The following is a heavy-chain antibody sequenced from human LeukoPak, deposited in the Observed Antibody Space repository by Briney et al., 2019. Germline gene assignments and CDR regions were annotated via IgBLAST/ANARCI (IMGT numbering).Heavy chain of an antibody. Sequence: GESLRLSCAASGFTFSTYWMHWVRQAPGKGLLWVARFNTDGSSTLYADSVKGRFTISRDNAKSTLYLQMDSLRPEDTAVYYCARADPTGDGYNCFDSWGQGTLVTVSS. CDR1: GFTFSTYW. V-gene: IGHV3-74*01. J-gene: IGHJ4*02. CDR3: ARADPTGDGYNCFDS. D-gene: IGHD5-24*01. CDR2: FNTDGSST.